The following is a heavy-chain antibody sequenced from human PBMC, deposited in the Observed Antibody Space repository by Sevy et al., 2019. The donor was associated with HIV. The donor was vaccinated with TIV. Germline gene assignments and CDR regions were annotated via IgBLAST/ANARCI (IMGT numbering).Heavy chain of an antibody. CDR3: ATSGIRGVITAFDI. J-gene: IGHJ3*02. CDR1: GGSISSSNW. CDR2: IYRSGST. V-gene: IGHV4-4*02. D-gene: IGHD1-20*01. Sequence: SETLSLTCAVSGGSISSSNWWSWVRQPPGKGLEWIGEIYRSGSTNYNPSLKSRVTISVDKSKNQFSLKPSSVTAADTAVYYCATSGIRGVITAFDIWGQGTMVTVSS.